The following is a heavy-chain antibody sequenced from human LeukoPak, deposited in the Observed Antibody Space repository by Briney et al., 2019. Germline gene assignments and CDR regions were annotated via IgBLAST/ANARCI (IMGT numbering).Heavy chain of an antibody. CDR1: GYTFTGYY. CDR2: INPNSGET. CDR3: ARVGTSYCSTRYGCYPVWYFDN. V-gene: IGHV1-2*02. D-gene: IGHD2-2*01. J-gene: IGHJ4*02. Sequence: WASVKVSCKASGYTFTGYYIQWVRQAPGQGLEWMGWINPNSGETNYSQKFQGRVIVTRDTSISTAYMELSRLTSDDTAVYYCARVGTSYCSTRYGCYPVWYFDNWGQGTLVTVSA.